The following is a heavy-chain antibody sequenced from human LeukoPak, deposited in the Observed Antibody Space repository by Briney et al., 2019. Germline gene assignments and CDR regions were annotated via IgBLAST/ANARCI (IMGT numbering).Heavy chain of an antibody. CDR3: ATARNGWPYCDY. CDR1: GFTFSNYG. Sequence: AGRSLRLSCVASGFTFSNYGMHWVRQAPGKGLEWVAIIWYDGSNKYYADSVKGRFTISRDNSKNTLYLQMNSLRAEDTAMYYCATARNGWPYCDYWGQGTLVSVSS. J-gene: IGHJ4*02. CDR2: IWYDGSNK. D-gene: IGHD6-19*01. V-gene: IGHV3-33*01.